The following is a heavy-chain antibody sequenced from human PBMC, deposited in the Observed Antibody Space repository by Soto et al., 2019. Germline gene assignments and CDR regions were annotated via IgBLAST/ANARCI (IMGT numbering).Heavy chain of an antibody. D-gene: IGHD3-3*01. CDR1: GGSISSYY. V-gene: IGHV4-4*07. J-gene: IGHJ4*02. CDR3: ASESVRLLDYDFWSGYRYYFDY. CDR2: IYTSGST. Sequence: QVQLQESGPGLVKPSETLSLTCTVSGGSISSYYWSWIRQPAGKGLEWIGRIYTSGSTNYNPSLKSRVTMSVDTSKNKFSLKLSSVTAADTAVYYCASESVRLLDYDFWSGYRYYFDYWGQGTLVTVSS.